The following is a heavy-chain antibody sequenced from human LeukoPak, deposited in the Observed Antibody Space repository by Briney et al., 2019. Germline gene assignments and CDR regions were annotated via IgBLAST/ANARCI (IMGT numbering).Heavy chain of an antibody. V-gene: IGHV4-39*01. Sequence: NPSETLSLTCTVSGGSISSSSYYWGWIRQPPGKGLEWIGSIYYSGSTYYNPSLKSRVTISVDTSKNQFSLKLSSVTAADTAVYYCARLWLRFNLPRFDYWGQGTLVTVSS. CDR1: GGSISSSSYY. D-gene: IGHD5-12*01. CDR3: ARLWLRFNLPRFDY. CDR2: IYYSGST. J-gene: IGHJ4*02.